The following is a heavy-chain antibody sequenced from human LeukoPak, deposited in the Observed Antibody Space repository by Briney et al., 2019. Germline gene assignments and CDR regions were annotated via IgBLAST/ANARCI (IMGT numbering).Heavy chain of an antibody. Sequence: GESLKISCKGSGYSFTSYWIAWVRQMPGKGLEWMGIIYPGDSDTKYSPSFQGQVTISADKPISTVYLQGSSLKASDTAMYYCARGSLLDYYYGMDVWGQGTTVTVSS. J-gene: IGHJ6*02. D-gene: IGHD3-3*01. CDR1: GYSFTSYW. CDR2: IYPGDSDT. CDR3: ARGSLLDYYYGMDV. V-gene: IGHV5-51*04.